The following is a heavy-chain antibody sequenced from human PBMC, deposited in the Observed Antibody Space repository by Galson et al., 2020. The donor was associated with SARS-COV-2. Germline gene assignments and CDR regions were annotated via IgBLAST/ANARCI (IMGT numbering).Heavy chain of an antibody. CDR3: ATAPPCCSSRRSAEYGISGWFDA. D-gene: IGHD2-2*01. CDR1: GYTLTELS. Sequence: ASVKVSCKVSGYTLTELSMHWVRQAPGKGLEWMGGFDPEDGETIYAQKFQGRVTMTEDTSTDTAYMELSSLRSEDTAVYYCATAPPCCSSRRSAEYGISGWFDAWGQGTLVTVSS. J-gene: IGHJ5*02. V-gene: IGHV1-24*01. CDR2: FDPEDGET.